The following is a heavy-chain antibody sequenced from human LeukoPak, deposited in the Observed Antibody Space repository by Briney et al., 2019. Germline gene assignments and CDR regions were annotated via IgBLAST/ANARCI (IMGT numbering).Heavy chain of an antibody. CDR1: GYTFTNYG. CDR2: ITPNNGNT. J-gene: IGHJ4*02. Sequence: ASVKVSCKTSGYTFTNYGITWVRQAPGQGLEGVGWITPNNGNTNYAQKFQDRVTITTDTSTSTAYMELRSLRSDDTALYFCARYMVRGLIILGYWGQGTLVTVSS. D-gene: IGHD3-10*01. CDR3: ARYMVRGLIILGY. V-gene: IGHV1-18*01.